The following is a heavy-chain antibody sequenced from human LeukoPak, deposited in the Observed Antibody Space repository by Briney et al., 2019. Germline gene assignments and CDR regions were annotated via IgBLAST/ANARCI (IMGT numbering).Heavy chain of an antibody. D-gene: IGHD7-27*01. CDR2: INPSGGST. CDR3: ARERSWAYFDY. J-gene: IGHJ4*02. Sequence: ASVKVSCKASGYTFTSYYMHWVRQAPGQGLEWMGIINPSGGSTSYAQKFQGRVTMTRDMSTSTVYMELSSLRSEDTAVYYCARERSWAYFDYWGQGTLVTVSS. CDR1: GYTFTSYY. V-gene: IGHV1-46*01.